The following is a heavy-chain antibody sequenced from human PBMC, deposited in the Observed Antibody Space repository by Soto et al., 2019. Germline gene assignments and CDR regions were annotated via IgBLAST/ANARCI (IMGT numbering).Heavy chain of an antibody. CDR1: GDSVSSNSAA. CDR2: TYYRSKWYN. J-gene: IGHJ6*02. Sequence: SQTLSLTCAISGDSVSSNSAAWNWIRQSPSRGLEWLGRTYYRSKWYNDYAVSVKSRITINPDTSKNQFSLQLNSVTPEDTAVYYCARTELYYDILTGYYGFDYYGMDVWGQGTTVTVSS. D-gene: IGHD3-9*01. CDR3: ARTELYYDILTGYYGFDYYGMDV. V-gene: IGHV6-1*01.